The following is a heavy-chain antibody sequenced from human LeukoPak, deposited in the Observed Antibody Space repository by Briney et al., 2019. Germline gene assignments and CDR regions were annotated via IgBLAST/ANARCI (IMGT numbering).Heavy chain of an antibody. D-gene: IGHD2-2*02. CDR2: IYSGGCT. J-gene: IGHJ4*02. CDR1: GFTVSSNY. V-gene: IGHV3-66*02. CDR3: ARALGYCSSTSCYSDY. Sequence: GGSLRLSCSTSGFTVSSNYMSWVRQAPGKGVEWVAGIYSGGCTYYADSVKGRLTRSRDNSKNTQYLQMNRLRAEDAVAYYCARALGYCSSTSCYSDYWGQGTLVTVSS.